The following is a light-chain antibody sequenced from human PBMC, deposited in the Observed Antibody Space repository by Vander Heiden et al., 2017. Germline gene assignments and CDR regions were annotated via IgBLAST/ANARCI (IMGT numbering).Light chain of an antibody. CDR1: SSNIGSNT. J-gene: IGLJ3*02. CDR2: SNN. Sequence: QAVLTLPPSPSSIPGQSVTISRSGSSSNIGSNTVIWYHLLPGTAPKLLTYSNNQRPSGVPDRFSGSKSGTSASLASSGLQSEDEADYHCAAWDDSLSGWVFGGGTKLTVL. CDR3: AAWDDSLSGWV. V-gene: IGLV1-44*01.